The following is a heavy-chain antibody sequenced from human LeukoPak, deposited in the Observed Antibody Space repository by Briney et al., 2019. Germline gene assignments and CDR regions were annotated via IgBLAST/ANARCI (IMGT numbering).Heavy chain of an antibody. D-gene: IGHD6-13*01. V-gene: IGHV3-53*01. Sequence: GGSLRLSCAASGFTFSSYWMNWVRQAPGKGLEWVSVIFGGGKTSYAGSVQGRVTFSRDNSKNTLYLQMTRLRVEDTAVYYCAAWRGSSWFDYWGQGTLVTVSS. CDR2: IFGGGKT. CDR1: GFTFSSYW. CDR3: AAWRGSSWFDY. J-gene: IGHJ4*02.